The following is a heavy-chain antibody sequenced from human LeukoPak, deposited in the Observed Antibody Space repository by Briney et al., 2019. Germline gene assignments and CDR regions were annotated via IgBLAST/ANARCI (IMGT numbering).Heavy chain of an antibody. CDR2: MNPNGGNT. D-gene: IGHD6-6*01. CDR1: GYTFTSYD. J-gene: IGHJ6*03. V-gene: IGHV1-8*01. CDR3: ARSLSSSGRLFYYYYYMDV. Sequence: ASVKVSCKASGYTFTSYDINWVRQATGQGLEWMGWMNPNGGNTGYAQKFQGRVTMTRNTSISTAYMELSSLRSEDTAVYYCARSLSSSGRLFYYYYYMDVWGKGTTVTVSS.